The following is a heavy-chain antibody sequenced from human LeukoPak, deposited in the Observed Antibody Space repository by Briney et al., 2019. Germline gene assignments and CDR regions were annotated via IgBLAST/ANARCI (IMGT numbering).Heavy chain of an antibody. CDR2: IYYSGST. CDR3: ARDGAAAAADYFDY. Sequence: SETLSLTCTVSGGSISSSSYYWGWIRQPPGKGLEWIGSIYYSGSTYYNPSLKSRVTISVDTSKNQFSLKLSSVTAADTAVYYCARDGAAAAADYFDYWGQGTLVTVSS. CDR1: GGSISSSSYY. D-gene: IGHD6-13*01. V-gene: IGHV4-39*07. J-gene: IGHJ4*02.